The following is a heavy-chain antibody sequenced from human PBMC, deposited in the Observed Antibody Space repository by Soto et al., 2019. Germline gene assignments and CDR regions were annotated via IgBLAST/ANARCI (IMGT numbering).Heavy chain of an antibody. V-gene: IGHV3-66*01. CDR2: IYSGGST. CDR1: GFTVSSNY. Sequence: HPGGSLRLSCAASGFTVSSNYMSWVRQAPGKGLEWVSVIYSGGSTYYADSVKGRFTISRDNSKNTLYLQMNSLRAEDTAVYYCARDRAGWSGLDYYYYMDVWGKGTTVTVSS. CDR3: ARDRAGWSGLDYYYYMDV. J-gene: IGHJ6*03. D-gene: IGHD3-3*01.